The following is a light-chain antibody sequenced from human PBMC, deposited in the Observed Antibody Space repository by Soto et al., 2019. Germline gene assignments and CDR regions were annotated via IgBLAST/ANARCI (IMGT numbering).Light chain of an antibody. CDR3: QQLNSYPFT. Sequence: ILLTQSPSSLSASVGDRVTITCRASQGISNYFAWYQQQPGKAPKLLIFAASILQTGVPSRFRGSGSGTDFTLSISSLQPEDFATYYYQQLNSYPFTFGGGNKVEIK. V-gene: IGKV1-9*01. CDR1: QGISNY. J-gene: IGKJ4*01. CDR2: AAS.